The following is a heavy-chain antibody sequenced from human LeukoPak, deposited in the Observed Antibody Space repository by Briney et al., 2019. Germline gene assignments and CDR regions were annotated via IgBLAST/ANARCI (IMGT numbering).Heavy chain of an antibody. D-gene: IGHD2-2*02. V-gene: IGHV3-7*01. CDR1: GFTFSSYW. J-gene: IGHJ1*01. Sequence: PGGSLRLSCAASGFTFSSYWMSWVRQAPGKGLEWVANIKQDGSEKYYVDSVKGRFTISRDNAKNSLYLQMNSLRAEDTAVYYCAKDPTIVVVPAAISEYFQHWGQGTLVTVSS. CDR2: IKQDGSEK. CDR3: AKDPTIVVVPAAISEYFQH.